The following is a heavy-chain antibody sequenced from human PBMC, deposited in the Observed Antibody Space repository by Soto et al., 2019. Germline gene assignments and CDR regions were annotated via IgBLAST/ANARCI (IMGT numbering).Heavy chain of an antibody. CDR3: ARDEGSGVSPRCMDV. CDR1: GFTFSSYG. Sequence: SLRLSCAASGFTFSSYGMHWVRQAPGKGLEWVAVIWYDGSNKYYADSVKGRFTISRDNSKNTLYLQMNSLRTEDTAVYYCARDEGSGVSPRCMDVWGQGTTVTVSS. D-gene: IGHD2-8*01. J-gene: IGHJ6*02. V-gene: IGHV3-33*01. CDR2: IWYDGSNK.